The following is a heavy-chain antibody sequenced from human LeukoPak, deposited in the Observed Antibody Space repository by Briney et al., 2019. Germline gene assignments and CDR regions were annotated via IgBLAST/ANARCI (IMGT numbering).Heavy chain of an antibody. CDR3: ATATFYATSGYFPS. Sequence: GGSLRLSCAASGFTFSSYAMSWVRQAPGQGLVWVSGISGDKSHTAYADSVKGRFTISRDNAKNTLHLQMNSLRDEDTAVYYCATATFYATSGYFPSWGQGTLVTVSS. CDR1: GFTFSSYA. CDR2: ISGDKSHT. J-gene: IGHJ5*02. V-gene: IGHV3-23*01. D-gene: IGHD3-22*01.